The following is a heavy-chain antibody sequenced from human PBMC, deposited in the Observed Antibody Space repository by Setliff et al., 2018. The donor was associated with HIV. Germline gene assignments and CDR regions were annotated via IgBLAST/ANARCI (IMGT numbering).Heavy chain of an antibody. CDR1: GYDFSSYS. V-gene: IGHV1-18*04. CDR2: ISGLTGDV. J-gene: IGHJ4*02. CDR3: ARGGLGFLDWCLPDS. Sequence: ASVKVSCKASGYDFSSYSMMWVRQTPGQGLEWLGWISGLTGDVRLAKEFQGRVTLTTSAYTAYMELKSLRSEDRGVYYCARGGLGFLDWCLPDSWGQGTLVTVSS. D-gene: IGHD2-21*02.